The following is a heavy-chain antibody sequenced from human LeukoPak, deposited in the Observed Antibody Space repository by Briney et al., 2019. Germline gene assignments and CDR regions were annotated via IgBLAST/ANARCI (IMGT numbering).Heavy chain of an antibody. J-gene: IGHJ4*02. V-gene: IGHV3-23*01. CDR3: AKVPSVIGYGYISLHY. Sequence: PGGSLRLSCAASGFTFSSYGMSWVRQAPGKGLEWVSAISGSGGSTYYADSVKGRFTISRDNSKNTLYLQMNSLRAVDTAVYYCAKVPSVIGYGYISLHYWGQGTLVTVSS. CDR2: ISGSGGST. D-gene: IGHD5-18*01. CDR1: GFTFSSYG.